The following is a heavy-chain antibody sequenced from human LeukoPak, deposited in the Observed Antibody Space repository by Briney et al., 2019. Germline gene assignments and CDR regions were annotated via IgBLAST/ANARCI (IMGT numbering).Heavy chain of an antibody. V-gene: IGHV3-66*01. Sequence: PGGSLRLSCAASGFTVSSNYMSWVRQAPGKGLEWVSVIYSGGSTYYADSVKGRFTISRDNSKNTLYLQMNSLRAEDTAVYYCARALESSSGSYQWGQGTLVTVSS. CDR1: GFTVSSNY. CDR3: ARALESSSGSYQ. J-gene: IGHJ4*02. D-gene: IGHD1-26*01. CDR2: IYSGGST.